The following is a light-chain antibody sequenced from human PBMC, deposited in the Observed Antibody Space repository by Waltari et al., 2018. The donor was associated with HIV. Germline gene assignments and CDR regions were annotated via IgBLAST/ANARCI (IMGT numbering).Light chain of an antibody. CDR2: EVT. CDR3: SSYAGSNTLI. CDR1: SSDVGAYNY. V-gene: IGLV2-8*01. Sequence: QSAMTQPPPTSGSPGHSVTISCTGTSSDVGAYNYVSWYQQHPGKAPKLIIYEVTTRHSGVPDRFSASKSGNTGSLTVSGLQTDDEADYYCSSYAGSNTLIFGGGTNLIVL. J-gene: IGLJ2*01.